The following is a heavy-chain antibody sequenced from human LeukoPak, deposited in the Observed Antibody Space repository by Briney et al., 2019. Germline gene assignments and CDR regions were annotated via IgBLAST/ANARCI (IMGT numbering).Heavy chain of an antibody. CDR1: GYTFASYG. CDR3: ARKATYYYDSSGYFPPQEYFDY. Sequence: ASVKVSCKASGYTFASYGINWVRQAPGQGLEWMGWISAYNGNTNYAQKLQGRVTMTTDTSTSTANMELRSLRSDDTAVYYCARKATYYYDSSGYFPPQEYFDYWGQGTLVTVSS. CDR2: ISAYNGNT. J-gene: IGHJ4*02. V-gene: IGHV1-18*01. D-gene: IGHD3-22*01.